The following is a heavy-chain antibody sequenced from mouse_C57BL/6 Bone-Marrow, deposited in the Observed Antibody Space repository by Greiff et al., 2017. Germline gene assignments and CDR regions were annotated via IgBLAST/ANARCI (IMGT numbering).Heavy chain of an antibody. CDR2: ISSGSSTI. CDR3: AGQFRLEGAMDY. V-gene: IGHV5-17*01. CDR1: GFTFSDYG. J-gene: IGHJ4*01. D-gene: IGHD3-2*02. Sequence: EVKLVESGGGLVKPGGSLKLSCAASGFTFSDYGMHWVRQAPEKGLEWVAYISSGSSTIYYADTVKGRFTISRDNAKNTLFLQMTSLGSEDTAMYYCAGQFRLEGAMDYGVQGTSVTVSS.